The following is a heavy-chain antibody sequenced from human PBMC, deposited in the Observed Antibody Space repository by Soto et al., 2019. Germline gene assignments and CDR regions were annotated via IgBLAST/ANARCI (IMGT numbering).Heavy chain of an antibody. CDR1: GYTFTSYW. V-gene: IGHV5-51*01. CDR2: IYPGDSDT. Sequence: RGESLKISCKGSGYTFTSYWIAWVRQMPGKGLEWMGIIYPGDSDTRYSPSFQGQVTISADRSISTAYLQWSSLKASDTAMYYCARTAAAGKYYNGMDVWGQGTTVTVSS. CDR3: ARTAAAGKYYNGMDV. J-gene: IGHJ6*02. D-gene: IGHD6-13*01.